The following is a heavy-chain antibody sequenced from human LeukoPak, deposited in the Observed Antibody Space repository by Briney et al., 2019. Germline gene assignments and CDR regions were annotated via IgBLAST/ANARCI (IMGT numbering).Heavy chain of an antibody. V-gene: IGHV4-59*11. CDR2: VYYSGST. D-gene: IGHD3-10*01. J-gene: IGHJ6*03. CDR3: ARTVTEFDYYYYMDV. Sequence: PSETLSLTCTVSGGSISSHSWSWIRQPPPKGMERDGYVYYSGSTNYNPSLKSRVTISVDTSKNQFSLKLSSVTAADTAVYYCARTVTEFDYYYYMDVWGKGTTVTVSS. CDR1: GGSISSHS.